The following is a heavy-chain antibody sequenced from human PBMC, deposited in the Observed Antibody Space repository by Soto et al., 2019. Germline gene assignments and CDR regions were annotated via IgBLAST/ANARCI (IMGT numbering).Heavy chain of an antibody. V-gene: IGHV3-21*01. CDR1: GFTFGGYS. CDR3: ARVVAVAGPGGAYYYYYGMDV. CDR2: ISSSSSYI. Sequence: GGSLRLSCAASGFTFGGYSVNWVRQAPGKGLEWVSSISSSSSYIYYADSVKGRFTISRDNAKNSLCLQMNSLRAEDTAVYYCARVVAVAGPGGAYYYYYGMDVWGQGTTVTVSS. D-gene: IGHD6-19*01. J-gene: IGHJ6*02.